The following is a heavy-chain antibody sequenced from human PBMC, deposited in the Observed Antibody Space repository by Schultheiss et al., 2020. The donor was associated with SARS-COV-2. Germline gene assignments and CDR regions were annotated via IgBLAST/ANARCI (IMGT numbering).Heavy chain of an antibody. Sequence: GGSLRLSCAASGFTFSSYDMHWVRQATGKGLEWVSAIGTAGDTYYPGSVKGRFTISRENAKNSLYLQMNSLRDEDTAVYYCARDFQIASMGLAVDYWGQGTLVTVSS. V-gene: IGHV3-13*01. CDR3: ARDFQIASMGLAVDY. J-gene: IGHJ4*01. CDR1: GFTFSSYD. D-gene: IGHD5/OR15-5a*01. CDR2: IGTAGDT.